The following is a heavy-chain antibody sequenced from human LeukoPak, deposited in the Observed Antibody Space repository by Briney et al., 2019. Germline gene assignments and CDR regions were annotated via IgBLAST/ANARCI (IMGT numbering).Heavy chain of an antibody. Sequence: PGGTLRLSCAASGFTFSSYWMSWVRQAPGKGLEWVANIKQDGSEKYYVDSVKGRFTISRDNAKNSLYLQMNSLRAADTAVYYCARRLPLNVVISGIDWFDPCGQGTLVTVSS. CDR2: IKQDGSEK. J-gene: IGHJ5*02. CDR1: GFTFSSYW. V-gene: IGHV3-7*01. D-gene: IGHD3-10*01. CDR3: ARRLPLNVVISGIDWFDP.